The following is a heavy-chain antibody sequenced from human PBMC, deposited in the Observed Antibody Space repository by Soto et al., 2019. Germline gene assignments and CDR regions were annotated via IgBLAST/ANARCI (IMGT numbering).Heavy chain of an antibody. V-gene: IGHV4-39*01. CDR3: ARRFFGVAVYYYGMDV. Sequence: PSETLSLTCTVSGGSISSSSYYWGWIRQPPGKGLEWIGSIYYSGSTYYNPSLKSRATISVDTSKNQFSLKLSSVTAADTAVYYCARRFFGVAVYYYGMDVWGQGTTVTVSS. D-gene: IGHD3-3*01. CDR1: GGSISSSSYY. CDR2: IYYSGST. J-gene: IGHJ6*02.